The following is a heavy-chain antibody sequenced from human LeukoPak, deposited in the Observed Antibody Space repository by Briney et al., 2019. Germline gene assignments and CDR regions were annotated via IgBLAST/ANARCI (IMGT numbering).Heavy chain of an antibody. CDR1: GFTFSTYG. D-gene: IGHD1-26*01. Sequence: GGSLRLSCAASGFTFSTYGMHWVRQAPGKGLEWVGRTRNKANSYTTEYAASVKGRFTISRDDSKNSLYLQMNSLKTEDTAVYYCASLPGGSYYSVVSWGQGTLVTVSS. CDR2: TRNKANSYTT. V-gene: IGHV3-72*01. CDR3: ASLPGGSYYSVVS. J-gene: IGHJ5*02.